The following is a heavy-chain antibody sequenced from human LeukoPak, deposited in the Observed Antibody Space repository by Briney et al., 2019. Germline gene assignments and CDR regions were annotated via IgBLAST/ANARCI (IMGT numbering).Heavy chain of an antibody. Sequence: ASVKVSCKASGYTFTNYAMNWVRQVPGQGLEWMGWINTNTGNPTYAQGFTGRFVFSLDTSVSTAYLQISSLKAEDTAVYYCARDGVPKDTRWPGVWGQGTLVTVSS. CDR3: ARDGVPKDTRWPGV. D-gene: IGHD2-15*01. CDR2: INTNTGNP. CDR1: GYTFTNYA. V-gene: IGHV7-4-1*02. J-gene: IGHJ4*02.